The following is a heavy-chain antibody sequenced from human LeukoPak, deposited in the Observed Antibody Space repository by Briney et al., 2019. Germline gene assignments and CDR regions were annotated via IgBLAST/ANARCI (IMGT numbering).Heavy chain of an antibody. J-gene: IGHJ6*03. Sequence: SETLSLTCTVSGGSISSYYWSWIRQPAGKGLEWIGRIYTSGSTNYNPSLKSRVTMSVDTSKNQFSLKLSSVTAADTAVYYCARDRGSCSSRVLGWYYYYMDVWGKGTTVTVSS. D-gene: IGHD2-15*01. V-gene: IGHV4-4*07. CDR3: ARDRGSCSSRVLGWYYYYMDV. CDR2: IYTSGST. CDR1: GGSISSYY.